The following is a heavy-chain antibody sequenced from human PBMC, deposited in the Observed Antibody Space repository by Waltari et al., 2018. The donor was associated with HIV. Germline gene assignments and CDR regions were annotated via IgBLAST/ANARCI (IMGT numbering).Heavy chain of an antibody. V-gene: IGHV1-3*01. D-gene: IGHD6-25*01. CDR1: GYNFTSYA. J-gene: IGHJ4*02. CDR2: GNPDNGNT. CDR3: VRGPSCSGGTCYTLFDL. Sequence: QVQLVQSGAELKKPGASVTISCKASGYNFTSYAIHWLRQAPGQRPEWIAWGNPDNGNTKYSQRFQTRVTVTRDESAATAYMALSGLRFEETSIYYCVRGPSCSGGTCYTLFDLWGQGTLVSVSS.